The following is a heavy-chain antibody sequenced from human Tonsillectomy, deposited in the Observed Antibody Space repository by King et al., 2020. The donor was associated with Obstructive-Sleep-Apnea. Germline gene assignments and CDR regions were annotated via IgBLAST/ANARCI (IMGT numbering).Heavy chain of an antibody. Sequence: VQLQESGPGLVKPSGTLSLTCAVSGGSISSDLWWRWVCQAPGKGLEWIGEIYQSGRTNYNPSLKSRVTISIDKSKNQFSLKLNSVTVADTAVYYCAREGFLQGFDYWGQGTLVTVSS. J-gene: IGHJ4*02. CDR2: IYQSGRT. CDR1: GGSISSDLW. V-gene: IGHV4-4*02. CDR3: AREGFLQGFDY.